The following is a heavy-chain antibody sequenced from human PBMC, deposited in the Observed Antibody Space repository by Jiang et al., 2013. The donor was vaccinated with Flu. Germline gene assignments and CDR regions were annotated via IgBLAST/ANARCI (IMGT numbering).Heavy chain of an antibody. CDR1: GFTFSSYA. J-gene: IGHJ4*02. CDR3: AREGMYCSGGSCYYFDY. V-gene: IGHV3-30*01. CDR2: ISYDGSNK. Sequence: RLSCAASGFTFSSYAMHWVRQAPGKGLEWVAVISYDGSNKYYADSVKGRFTISRDNSKNTLYLQMNSLRAEDTAVYYCAREGMYCSGGSCYYFDYWGQGTLVTVSS. D-gene: IGHD2-15*01.